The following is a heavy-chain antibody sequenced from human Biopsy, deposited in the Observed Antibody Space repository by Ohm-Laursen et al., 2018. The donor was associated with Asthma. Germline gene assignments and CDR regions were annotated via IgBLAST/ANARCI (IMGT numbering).Heavy chain of an antibody. CDR2: VYYSGST. CDR1: GGSINNFY. D-gene: IGHD2-21*02. Sequence: GTLSLTCTVSGGSINNFYWSWIRQPPGKGLESIGHVYYSGSTNYNPSLKSRVTISIDASKNQFSLKLTSVTAADTAVYYCARGVDRVTGLLDHFDSWGQGTLVTLSS. V-gene: IGHV4-59*01. J-gene: IGHJ4*02. CDR3: ARGVDRVTGLLDHFDS.